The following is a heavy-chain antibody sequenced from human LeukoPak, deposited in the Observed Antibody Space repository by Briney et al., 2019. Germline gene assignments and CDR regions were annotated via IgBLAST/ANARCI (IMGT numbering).Heavy chain of an antibody. CDR2: IKTDGSEK. Sequence: PGGSLRLSCAASGFTFSSYAMTWVRQAPGRGLEWVANIKTDGSEKNYVDSMKGRFTISRDNAKDSLYLQMSSLRAEDAAIYYCARVTRSGTYSWFDYWGQGTQVTVSS. V-gene: IGHV3-7*01. D-gene: IGHD1-26*01. CDR3: ARVTRSGTYSWFDY. CDR1: GFTFSSYA. J-gene: IGHJ4*02.